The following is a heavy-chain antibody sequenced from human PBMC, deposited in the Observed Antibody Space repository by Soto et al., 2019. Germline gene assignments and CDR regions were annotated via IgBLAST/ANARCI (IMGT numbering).Heavy chain of an antibody. V-gene: IGHV3-7*01. CDR3: ARDIGLDYVN. Sequence: GGSLRLSYAVAGSNGMSYWVRWVRQAPGKGLEWVASIKEDGNEIYYLHSVRGRFSISRDSAGNALHLTMNYLSAEDTGVYFCARDIGLDYVNWGQGSLVTASS. D-gene: IGHD3-16*01. CDR1: GSNGMSYW. CDR2: IKEDGNEI. J-gene: IGHJ4*02.